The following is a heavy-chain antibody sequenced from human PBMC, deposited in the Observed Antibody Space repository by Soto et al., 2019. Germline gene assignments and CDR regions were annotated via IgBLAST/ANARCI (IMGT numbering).Heavy chain of an antibody. J-gene: IGHJ4*02. CDR2: ISSSSSYT. D-gene: IGHD4-17*01. V-gene: IGHV3-11*06. CDR1: GFTFSDYY. Sequence: GGSLRLSCAASGFTFSDYYMSWIRQAPGKGLEWVSYISSSSSYTNYADSVKGRFTIYRDNAKNSLYLQMNSLRAEDTAVYYCARSRAEGDLREFDYWGQGTLVTVSS. CDR3: ARSRAEGDLREFDY.